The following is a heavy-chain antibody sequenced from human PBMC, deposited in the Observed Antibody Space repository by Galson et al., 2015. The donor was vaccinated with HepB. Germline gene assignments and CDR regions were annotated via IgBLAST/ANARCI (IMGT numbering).Heavy chain of an antibody. V-gene: IGHV1-69*13. CDR2: IIPIFGTA. Sequence: SVKVSCKASGGTFSSYAISWVRQAPGLGLEWMGGIIPIFGTANYAQKFQGRVTITADESTSTAYMELSSLRSEDTAVYYCARGVYEVQGVIPPYYYYYYMDVWGKGTTVTVSS. CDR3: ARGVYEVQGVIPPYYYYYYMDV. CDR1: GGTFSSYA. J-gene: IGHJ6*03. D-gene: IGHD3-10*01.